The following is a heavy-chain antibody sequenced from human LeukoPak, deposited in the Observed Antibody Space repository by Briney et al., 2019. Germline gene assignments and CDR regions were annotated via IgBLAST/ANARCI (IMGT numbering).Heavy chain of an antibody. CDR2: ISYDGSNK. Sequence: GGSLRLSCAASGFTFSSYAMHWVRQAPGKGLEWVAVISYDGSNKYYADSVKGRFTISRDNSKNTLYLQMNSLRAEDTAVYYGANYSATVTTGWGERTLVSVSS. CDR1: GFTFSSYA. CDR3: ANYSATVTTG. D-gene: IGHD4-17*01. J-gene: IGHJ4*02. V-gene: IGHV3-30-3*01.